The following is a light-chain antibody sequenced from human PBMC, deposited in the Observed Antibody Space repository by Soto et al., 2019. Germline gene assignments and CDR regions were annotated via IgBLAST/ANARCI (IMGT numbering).Light chain of an antibody. V-gene: IGKV1-9*01. CDR2: GAS. CDR1: QSISTY. Sequence: DIPLTQSPSFLSASVGDRVTITCRASQSISTYFAWYLQRPGQAPKLLIYGASTLQSGVPSRFSGSGSGTEVTLTHRSLQPEDFGTYYCEQLNSYWYAFGQGTKLDIK. CDR3: EQLNSYWYA. J-gene: IGKJ2*01.